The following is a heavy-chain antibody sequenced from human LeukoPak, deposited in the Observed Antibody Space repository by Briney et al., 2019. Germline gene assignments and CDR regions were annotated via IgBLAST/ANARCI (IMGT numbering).Heavy chain of an antibody. Sequence: SETLSLTCTVSGGSISSSSYYWGRIRQPPGKGLEWTGNIYYSGTYYNPSLKSRVTISVDTSKNQFSLKLSSVTAADTAVYYCASNDGSGSYYPDWGQGTLVTVSA. J-gene: IGHJ4*02. V-gene: IGHV4-39*01. CDR3: ASNDGSGSYYPD. CDR2: IYYSGT. CDR1: GGSISSSSYY. D-gene: IGHD3-10*01.